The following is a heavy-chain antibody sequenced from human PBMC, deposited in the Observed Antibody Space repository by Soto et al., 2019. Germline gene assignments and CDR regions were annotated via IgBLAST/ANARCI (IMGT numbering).Heavy chain of an antibody. V-gene: IGHV3-23*01. D-gene: IGHD5-12*01. J-gene: IGHJ3*02. CDR1: GFTFSSYA. Sequence: EVQLLESGGGLVQPGGSLRLSCAASGFTFSSYAMSWVRQAPGKGLELVSGIRGNGASTYYADSVKGRFTIPRDNSKNPLYLQMNSLRAEDTAVYYCAKDTFYDYEAFDIWGQGTLVTVSS. CDR2: IRGNGAST. CDR3: AKDTFYDYEAFDI.